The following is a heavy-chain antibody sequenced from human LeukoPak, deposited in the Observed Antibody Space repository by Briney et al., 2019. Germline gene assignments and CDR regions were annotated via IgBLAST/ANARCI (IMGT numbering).Heavy chain of an antibody. CDR1: GFTVSSNY. CDR3: AKDIDCSSTSCGRDY. V-gene: IGHV3-53*01. D-gene: IGHD2-2*01. CDR2: IYSGGST. J-gene: IGHJ4*02. Sequence: GGSLRLSCAASGFTVSSNYMSWVRQAPGKGLEWVSVIYSGGSTYYADSVKGRFTISRDNSKNTLYLQMNSLRAEDTAVYYCAKDIDCSSTSCGRDYWGQGTLVTVSS.